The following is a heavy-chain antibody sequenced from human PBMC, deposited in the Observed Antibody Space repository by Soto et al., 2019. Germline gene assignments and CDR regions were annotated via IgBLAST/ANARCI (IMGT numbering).Heavy chain of an antibody. CDR3: ARLGWEQLVGSHFDY. V-gene: IGHV5-51*01. CDR2: IYPGDSDT. D-gene: IGHD6-6*01. Sequence: PGESLKISFKGSGYSFTSYWIGWVRQMPGKGLEWMGIIYPGDSDTRYSPSFQGQVTISADKSISTAYLQWSSLKASDTAMYYCARLGWEQLVGSHFDYWGQGTLVTVSS. CDR1: GYSFTSYW. J-gene: IGHJ4*02.